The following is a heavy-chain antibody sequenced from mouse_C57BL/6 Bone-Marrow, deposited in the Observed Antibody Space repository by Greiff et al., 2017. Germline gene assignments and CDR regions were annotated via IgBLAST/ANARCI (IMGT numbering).Heavy chain of an antibody. CDR2: ILPGSGST. CDR3: ARRYYGSSYWFAY. D-gene: IGHD1-1*01. J-gene: IGHJ3*01. CDR1: GYTFTGYW. Sequence: VKLQESGAELMKPGASVKLSCKATGYTFTGYWIEWVKQRPGHGLEWIGEILPGSGSTNYNEKFKGKATFTADTSSNTAYMQLSSLTTEDSAIYYCARRYYGSSYWFAYWGQGTLVTVSA. V-gene: IGHV1-9*01.